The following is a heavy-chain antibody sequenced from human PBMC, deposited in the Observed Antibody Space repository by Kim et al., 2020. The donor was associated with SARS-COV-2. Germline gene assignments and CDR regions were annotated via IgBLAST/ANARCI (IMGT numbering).Heavy chain of an antibody. CDR1: GLTLSGSA. CDR3: ARGPPYSESYWDAFDI. V-gene: IGHV3-73*01. J-gene: IGHJ3*02. D-gene: IGHD1-26*01. CDR2: IRSKCNSYET. Sequence: GGSLRLSCAASGLTLSGSAMHWVRQASGTGLEWVGRIRSKCNSYETAYAASVEGRFTTSRDESTHTAYLQMNSLKTEDTAVYYCARGPPYSESYWDAFDIWGHGAMGTVSS.